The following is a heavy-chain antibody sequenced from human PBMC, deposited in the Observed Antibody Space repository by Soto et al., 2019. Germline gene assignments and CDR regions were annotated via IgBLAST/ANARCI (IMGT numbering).Heavy chain of an antibody. J-gene: IGHJ6*02. Sequence: PSATLSLTCTVSGGSVSSGSYYWSWIRQPPGKGLEWIGYIYYSGSTNYNPSLKSRVTISVGTSKNQFSLKLSSVTAADTAVYYCPRDIAAGPHDFYYYDCIDGWGQGTTVTVSS. CDR1: GGSVSSGSYY. V-gene: IGHV4-61*01. CDR2: IYYSGST. CDR3: PRDIAAGPHDFYYYDCIDG. D-gene: IGHD6-25*01.